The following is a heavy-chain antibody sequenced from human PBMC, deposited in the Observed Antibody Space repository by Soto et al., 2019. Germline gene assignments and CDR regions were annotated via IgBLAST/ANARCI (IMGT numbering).Heavy chain of an antibody. V-gene: IGHV1-18*01. J-gene: IGHJ4*02. CDR3: ARERGLTASTLFGY. D-gene: IGHD3-10*02. Sequence: QVQLVQSGPEVKMPGASVNVSCKASGYTFTSYGINWVRQAPGQGLEWMGRVSSYNGNTKYAQKFQGRVTMTTDTSTTTVYMHPTSLRSDDTAVYYCARERGLTASTLFGYWGQGTVVTVS. CDR2: VSSYNGNT. CDR1: GYTFTSYG.